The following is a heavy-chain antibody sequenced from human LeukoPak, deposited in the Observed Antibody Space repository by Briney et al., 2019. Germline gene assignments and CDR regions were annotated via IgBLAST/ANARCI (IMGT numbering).Heavy chain of an antibody. D-gene: IGHD2-2*01. CDR2: IYYSGST. J-gene: IGHJ4*02. V-gene: IGHV4-59*05. CDR3: ARLPPDCSSASCYFDY. Sequence: SETLSLTCTVSGGSVSSYHWSWVRQPAGKGLEWIGSIYYSGSTYYNPSLKSRVTISIDTSKNQFSLKLSSVTAADTAVYYCARLPPDCSSASCYFDYWGQGTLVTVSS. CDR1: GGSVSSYH.